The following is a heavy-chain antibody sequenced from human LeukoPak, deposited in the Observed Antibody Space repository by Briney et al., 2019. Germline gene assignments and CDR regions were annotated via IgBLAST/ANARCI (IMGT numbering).Heavy chain of an antibody. J-gene: IGHJ6*02. D-gene: IGHD3-10*01. CDR3: ARVLDYGSGSSASPFYYYYGMDV. V-gene: IGHV3-7*01. CDR1: GFTFSSYW. CDR2: IKQDGSEK. Sequence: GESLRLSCAASGFTFSSYWMSWVRQAPGKGLEWVANIKQDGSEKYYVDSVKGRFTISRDNAKNSLYLQMNSLRAEDTAVYYCARVLDYGSGSSASPFYYYYGMDVWGQGTTVTVSS.